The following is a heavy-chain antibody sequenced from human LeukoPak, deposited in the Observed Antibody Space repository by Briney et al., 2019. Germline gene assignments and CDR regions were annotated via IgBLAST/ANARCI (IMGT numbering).Heavy chain of an antibody. D-gene: IGHD3-3*01. V-gene: IGHV3-23*01. CDR3: AKDRTVVIIPGAFDI. CDR1: GFIFSSYA. Sequence: GGSLRLSCAASGFIFSSYAMSWVRQAPGKGLEWVSAISGSGGSTYYADSVKGRFTISRDNSKNTLYLQMNSLRAEDTAVYYCAKDRTVVIIPGAFDIWGQGTMVTVSS. J-gene: IGHJ3*02. CDR2: ISGSGGST.